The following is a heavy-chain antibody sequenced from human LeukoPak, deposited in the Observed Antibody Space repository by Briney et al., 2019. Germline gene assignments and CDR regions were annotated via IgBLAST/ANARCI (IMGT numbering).Heavy chain of an antibody. CDR2: IYYSGST. CDR1: GGSISSSSYY. Sequence: SETLSLTCTVSGGSISSSSYYWGWIRQPPGKGLEWIGSIYYSGSTYYNPSLKSRVTISVDTSKNQFSLKLSSVTAADTAVYYCARRLGIEFDYWGQGTLVTVSS. D-gene: IGHD3-16*01. J-gene: IGHJ4*02. CDR3: ARRLGIEFDY. V-gene: IGHV4-39*01.